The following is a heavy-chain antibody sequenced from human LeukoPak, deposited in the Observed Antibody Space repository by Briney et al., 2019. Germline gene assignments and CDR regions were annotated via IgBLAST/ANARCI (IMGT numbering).Heavy chain of an antibody. D-gene: IGHD2-15*01. V-gene: IGHV1-69*13. CDR2: IIPIFGTA. CDR3: ARPGRYCTGNSCPFDS. CDR1: GGTFSSYA. Sequence: SVKVSCKASGGTFSSYAISWVRQAPGQGLEWMGGIIPIFGTANYVQKFQGRVTITADESTSTAYMELSSLRSEDTAVYYCARPGRYCTGNSCPFDSWGQGTLVTVSS. J-gene: IGHJ4*02.